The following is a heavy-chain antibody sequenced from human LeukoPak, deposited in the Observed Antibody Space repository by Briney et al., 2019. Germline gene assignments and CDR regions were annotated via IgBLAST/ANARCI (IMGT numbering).Heavy chain of an antibody. Sequence: SETLSLTCAVYGGSFSGYYWSWIRQPPGKGLEWVGEINHSGSTNYNPSLKSRVTISVDTSKNQFSLKLSSVTAADTAVYYCARGGVEMATIERLSDFDYWGQGTLVTVSS. CDR2: INHSGST. V-gene: IGHV4-34*01. J-gene: IGHJ4*02. CDR1: GGSFSGYY. D-gene: IGHD5-24*01. CDR3: ARGGVEMATIERLSDFDY.